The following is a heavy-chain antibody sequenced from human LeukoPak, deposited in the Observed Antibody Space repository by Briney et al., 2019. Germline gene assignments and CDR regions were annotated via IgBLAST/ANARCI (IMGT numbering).Heavy chain of an antibody. V-gene: IGHV1-46*01. Sequence: ASVKVSCKSSGSTFTSHYMHVLRQAPGQGLEWMGTINPSDIYTNYAQKFQGRVTMTRDTSTSTANMELSSQSSDDKPVYCCYMAIAPAGKSLDDWGQGILVTVS. CDR2: INPSDIYT. CDR3: YMAIAPAGKSLDD. CDR1: GSTFTSHY. J-gene: IGHJ4*02. D-gene: IGHD4-23*01.